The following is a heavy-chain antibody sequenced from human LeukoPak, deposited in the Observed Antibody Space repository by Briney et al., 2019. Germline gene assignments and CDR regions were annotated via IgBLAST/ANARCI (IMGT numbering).Heavy chain of an antibody. J-gene: IGHJ4*02. Sequence: GRSLRLSCAASGFTFSSYGMHWVRQAPGKGLEGVAVISYDGSNKYYADSVKGRFTISRDNSKNTLYLQMNSLRAEDTAVYYCAKDLTTYYYDSSGPLDYWGQGTLVSVSS. CDR2: ISYDGSNK. CDR1: GFTFSSYG. CDR3: AKDLTTYYYDSSGPLDY. V-gene: IGHV3-30*18. D-gene: IGHD3-22*01.